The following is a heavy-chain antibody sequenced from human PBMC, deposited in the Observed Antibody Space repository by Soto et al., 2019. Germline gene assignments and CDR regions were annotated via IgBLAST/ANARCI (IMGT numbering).Heavy chain of an antibody. Sequence: QVQLQESGPGLVKPSQTLSLTCTVSGGSISSGDYYWSWIRQPPGKGLEWIGYIYYSGSTYYNPSLKSRVTISVDTSKNQFSLKLSSVTAADTAVYYCARGVGIMITFGGVIADDYWGQGTLVTVSS. J-gene: IGHJ4*02. CDR1: GGSISSGDYY. CDR3: ARGVGIMITFGGVIADDY. D-gene: IGHD3-16*02. CDR2: IYYSGST. V-gene: IGHV4-30-4*01.